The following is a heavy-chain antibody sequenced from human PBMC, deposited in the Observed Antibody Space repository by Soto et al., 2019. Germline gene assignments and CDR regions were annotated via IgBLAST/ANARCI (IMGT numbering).Heavy chain of an antibody. Sequence: GGSLRLSCAASGFAFTTAWMIWVRQAPGKGLEWVGHIKTKTEGEATNYATPVKGRFSISRDDSTNTQSLQMNSLKSEDTAVYYCATDLPTAGAGEFDYWGQGTLVPVSS. D-gene: IGHD6-19*01. CDR1: GFAFTTAW. CDR3: ATDLPTAGAGEFDY. J-gene: IGHJ4*02. CDR2: IKTKTEGEAT. V-gene: IGHV3-15*01.